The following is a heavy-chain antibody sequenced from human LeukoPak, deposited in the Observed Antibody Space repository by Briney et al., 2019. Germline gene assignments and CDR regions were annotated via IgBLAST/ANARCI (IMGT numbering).Heavy chain of an antibody. V-gene: IGHV4-59*01. J-gene: IGHJ4*02. CDR1: GGSISSYY. Sequence: SETLSLTCTVSGGSISSYYWSWIRQPPGKGLEWIGYIYYSGSTNYNPSLKSRVTISVDTSKNQFSLKLSSVTAADTAVYYCARTREALDYWGQGTLVTVSS. CDR2: IYYSGST. D-gene: IGHD5-24*01. CDR3: ARTREALDY.